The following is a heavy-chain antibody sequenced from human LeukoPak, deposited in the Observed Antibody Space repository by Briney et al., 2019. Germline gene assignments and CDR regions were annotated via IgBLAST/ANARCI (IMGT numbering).Heavy chain of an antibody. CDR1: GFSLSTTEVA. Sequence: SGPTLVNPTQTLTLTCTFSGFSLSTTEVAVGWFRQPPGKALEWLALIHWDDDKRYNPSLTNRLTVTKDTSKDQVVLKMSNMDPVYTATYHCAHSYIVMEAFDIWGQGTMVTVSS. CDR3: AHSYIVMEAFDI. D-gene: IGHD2-15*01. J-gene: IGHJ3*02. CDR2: IHWDDDK. V-gene: IGHV2-5*02.